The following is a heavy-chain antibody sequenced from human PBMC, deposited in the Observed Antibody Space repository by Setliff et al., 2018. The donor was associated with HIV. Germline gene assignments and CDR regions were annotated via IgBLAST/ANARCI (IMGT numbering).Heavy chain of an antibody. CDR3: ALPGAMVRKFDY. Sequence: SETLSLTCGVYGGSLSGYHWSWIRLPPGKGLEWIGEINYSGSTNYNPSLTSRVIISVDTSKNQFSVKLNSVTAADTAVYYCALPGAMVRKFDYWGQGTLVTVSS. CDR1: GGSLSGYH. D-gene: IGHD5-18*01. V-gene: IGHV4-34*01. CDR2: INYSGST. J-gene: IGHJ4*02.